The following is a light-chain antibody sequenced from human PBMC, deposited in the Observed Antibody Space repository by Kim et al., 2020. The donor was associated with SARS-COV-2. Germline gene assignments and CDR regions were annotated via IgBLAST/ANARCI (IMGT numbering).Light chain of an antibody. V-gene: IGKV1-33*01. CDR1: QDISNY. Sequence: DIQMTQSPSSLSASVGDRVTITCQASQDISNYLNWYQQKPGKAPKLLIYDASNLETGVPSRFSGSGSGTDFTFTISSLQPEDIATYSCQQYDNRITFGQGTRLEIK. CDR3: QQYDNRIT. CDR2: DAS. J-gene: IGKJ5*01.